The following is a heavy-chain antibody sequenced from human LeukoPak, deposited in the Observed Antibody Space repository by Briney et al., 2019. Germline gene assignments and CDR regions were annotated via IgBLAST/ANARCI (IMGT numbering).Heavy chain of an antibody. CDR3: ATSRNARLPFDI. CDR1: GYTLTELS. D-gene: IGHD1-14*01. Sequence: ASVKVSCKVSGYTLTELSMHWVRQAPGKGLEWMGGFDPEDGETIYAQKFQGRVTMTEDTSTDTAYMELSSLRSEDTAMYYCATSRNARLPFDIWGQGTMVTVSS. CDR2: FDPEDGET. J-gene: IGHJ3*02. V-gene: IGHV1-24*01.